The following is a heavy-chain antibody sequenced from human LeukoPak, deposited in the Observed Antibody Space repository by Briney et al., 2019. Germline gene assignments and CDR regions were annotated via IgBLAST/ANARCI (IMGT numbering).Heavy chain of an antibody. Sequence: GASVKVSCKASGYTFTGYYMSWVRQAPGQGLEWMGWINPNSSGTNYAQKFQGSVTMTRDTSISTAYMELSRLRSDDTAVYYCARGGVTVTTRGGGYYYYYYMDVWGKGTTVTVS. D-gene: IGHD4-17*01. V-gene: IGHV1-2*02. CDR3: ARGGVTVTTRGGGYYYYYYMDV. CDR2: INPNSSGT. J-gene: IGHJ6*03. CDR1: GYTFTGYY.